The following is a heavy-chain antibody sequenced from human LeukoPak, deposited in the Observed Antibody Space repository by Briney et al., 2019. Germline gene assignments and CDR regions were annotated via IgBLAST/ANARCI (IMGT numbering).Heavy chain of an antibody. V-gene: IGHV3-21*01. J-gene: IGHJ4*02. Sequence: GGSLRLSCAASGFTFSKYTMNWVRQAPGKGLEWVSSISSDSDYIYYADSVKGRFIVSRDNAKNSLYLQMNSLRVEDTAVYYCASPSPPTGTTDGFDYWGQGTLVAV. D-gene: IGHD1-1*01. CDR2: ISSDSDYI. CDR1: GFTFSKYT. CDR3: ASPSPPTGTTDGFDY.